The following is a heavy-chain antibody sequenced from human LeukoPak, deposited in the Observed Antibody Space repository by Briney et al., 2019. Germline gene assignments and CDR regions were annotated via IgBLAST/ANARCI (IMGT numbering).Heavy chain of an antibody. J-gene: IGHJ6*03. Sequence: SETLSLTCTVSGGSISSYYWSWIRQPAGKGLEWIGRIYTSGSTNYNPSLKSRVTMPVDTSKNQFSLKLSSVTAADTAVYYCARDSRDYGDYFGYYYYYMDAWGKGTTVTVSS. CDR3: ARDSRDYGDYFGYYYYYMDA. D-gene: IGHD4-17*01. V-gene: IGHV4-4*07. CDR2: IYTSGST. CDR1: GGSISSYY.